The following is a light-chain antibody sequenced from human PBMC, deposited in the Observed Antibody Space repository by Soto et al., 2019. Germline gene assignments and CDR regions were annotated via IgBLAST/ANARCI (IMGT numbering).Light chain of an antibody. V-gene: IGKV3-15*01. Sequence: ETVMTQSPATLSVSPGERATLSCRDSQSVSRNLAWYQQRPGQAPRLLIYGASTSAAGISARFSGSVSGTEFTLTISSLQSEDFAVYYCQQYNNWPLTFGGGTKVDIK. CDR2: GAS. J-gene: IGKJ4*01. CDR1: QSVSRN. CDR3: QQYNNWPLT.